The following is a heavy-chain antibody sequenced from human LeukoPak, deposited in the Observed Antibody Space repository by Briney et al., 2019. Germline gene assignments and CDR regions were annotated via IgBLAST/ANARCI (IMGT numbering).Heavy chain of an antibody. J-gene: IGHJ5*02. CDR3: AREGSSSWYRDEFWFDP. CDR1: GGSFSGYY. CDR2: INHSGST. V-gene: IGHV4-34*01. D-gene: IGHD6-13*01. Sequence: PSETLSLTCAVYGGSFSGYYWSWIRQPPGKGLEWIGEINHSGSTNYNPSLKSRVTISVDTSKNQFSLKLSSVTAADTAVYYCAREGSSSWYRDEFWFDPWDQGTLVTVSS.